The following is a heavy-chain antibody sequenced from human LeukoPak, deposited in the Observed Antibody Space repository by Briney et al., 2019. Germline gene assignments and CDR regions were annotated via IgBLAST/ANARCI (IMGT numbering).Heavy chain of an antibody. CDR3: ARAIDSYYFDY. V-gene: IGHV4-30-2*01. J-gene: IGHJ4*02. CDR1: GGSISSGGYS. CDR2: IYHSGST. Sequence: SETLSLTCAVPGGSISSGGYSWSWIRQPPGKGLEWIGYIYHSGSTYYNPSLKSRVTISVDRSKNQFSLKLSSVTAADTAVYYCARAIDSYYFDYWGQGTLVTVSS. D-gene: IGHD3-22*01.